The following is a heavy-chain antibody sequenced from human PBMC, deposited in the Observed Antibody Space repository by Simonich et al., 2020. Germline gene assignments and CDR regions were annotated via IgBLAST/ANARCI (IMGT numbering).Heavy chain of an antibody. CDR2: ISYDGSKK. D-gene: IGHD2-15*01. CDR3: AREGLLLDAFDI. Sequence: QVQLVESGGGVFQPGRSLRLSCAASGFTFSSYAMHWVRQAPGKGVGWVAGISYDGSKKYYADSVKGRFTISRDNSKNTLYLQMNSLRAEDTAVYYCAREGLLLDAFDIWGQGTMVTVSS. J-gene: IGHJ3*02. V-gene: IGHV3-30*07. CDR1: GFTFSSYA.